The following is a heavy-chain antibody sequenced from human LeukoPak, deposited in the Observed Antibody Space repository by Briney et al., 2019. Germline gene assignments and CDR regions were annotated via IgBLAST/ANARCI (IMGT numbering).Heavy chain of an antibody. CDR3: ASLHYYDSSGSYYAYFDY. J-gene: IGHJ4*02. V-gene: IGHV4-39*01. CDR1: GASIRSGPYY. Sequence: SETLSLTGTVSGASIRSGPYYWSWIRQPPGKGLEWIGSIHHNGKTYYNPSLESRVTISVDTSKSQISLHLSSLTAADTAMYYCASLHYYDSSGSYYAYFDYWGQGTLVTVSS. CDR2: IHHNGKT. D-gene: IGHD3-22*01.